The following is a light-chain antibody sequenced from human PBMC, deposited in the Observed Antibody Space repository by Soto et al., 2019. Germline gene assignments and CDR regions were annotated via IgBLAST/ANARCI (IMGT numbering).Light chain of an antibody. CDR2: AAS. V-gene: IGKV1-27*01. CDR1: QGSSNY. J-gene: IGKJ1*01. CDR3: QKYNSALSWT. Sequence: DIQMTQSPSSLSASVGDRVTITCRASQGSSNYLAWYQQKPGKVPKLLIYAASTLQSGVPSRFSGSGSGTDFTLTISSLQPEDGATYYCQKYNSALSWTFGQGTKVEIK.